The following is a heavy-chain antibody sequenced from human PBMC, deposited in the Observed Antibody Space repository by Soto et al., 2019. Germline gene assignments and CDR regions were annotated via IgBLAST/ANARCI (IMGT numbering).Heavy chain of an antibody. CDR2: ISYDGSNK. D-gene: IGHD1-7*01. J-gene: IGHJ4*02. CDR1: GFTFSSYV. V-gene: IGHV3-30*18. Sequence: PVGSRRLFCAASGFTFSSYVMHWVRQAPCKGLEWVAVISYDGSNKYYEDSVKCRFNISRDNSKNTLYLQMNSLRAEETAVYYCAKDEYNWNSPSFDYWGQGTLVTV. CDR3: AKDEYNWNSPSFDY.